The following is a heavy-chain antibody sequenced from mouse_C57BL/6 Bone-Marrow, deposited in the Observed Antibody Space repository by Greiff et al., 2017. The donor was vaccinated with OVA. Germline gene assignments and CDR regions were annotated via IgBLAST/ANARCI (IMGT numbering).Heavy chain of an antibody. J-gene: IGHJ2*01. V-gene: IGHV5-9*01. D-gene: IGHD1-1*01. CDR1: GFTFSSYT. CDR3: ARTYGSSYDYFDY. Sequence: EVQGVESGGGLVKPGGSLKLSCAASGFTFSSYTMSWVRQTPEKRLEWVATSSGGGGNTEYPDSVKGRFTISRDNAKNTLYLQMSSLRSEDTAFYYCARTYGSSYDYFDYWGQGTTLTVSS. CDR2: SSGGGGNT.